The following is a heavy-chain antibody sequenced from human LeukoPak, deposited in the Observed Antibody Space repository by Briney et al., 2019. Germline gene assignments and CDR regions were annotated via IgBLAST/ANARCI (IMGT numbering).Heavy chain of an antibody. V-gene: IGHV3-33*06. J-gene: IGHJ4*02. Sequence: GRSLRLSCAASGFTFSSCGMHWVRQAPGKGLEWVAVIWSDGSNKYYADYVKGRFTISRDNYRNTVYMQMNSLRAEDTAVYYCAKTRAMDSSGYYFDYWGRGSLVTVSS. CDR2: IWSDGSNK. CDR1: GFTFSSCG. CDR3: AKTRAMDSSGYYFDY. D-gene: IGHD3-22*01.